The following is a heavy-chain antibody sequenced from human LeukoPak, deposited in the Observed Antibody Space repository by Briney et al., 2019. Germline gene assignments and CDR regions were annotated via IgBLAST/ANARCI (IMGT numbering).Heavy chain of an antibody. J-gene: IGHJ6*02. Sequence: SQTLSLTCAISGDSVSSNSAAWNWIRQSPSRGLEWLGRTYYRSKWYNDYSVSVKSRITINPDTSKNQFSLQLNSVSPEDTAVYYCARDPTSQWLAPYYYYAMDVWGQGTTVTVSS. CDR3: ARDPTSQWLAPYYYYAMDV. CDR2: TYYRSKWYN. V-gene: IGHV6-1*01. D-gene: IGHD6-19*01. CDR1: GDSVSSNSAA.